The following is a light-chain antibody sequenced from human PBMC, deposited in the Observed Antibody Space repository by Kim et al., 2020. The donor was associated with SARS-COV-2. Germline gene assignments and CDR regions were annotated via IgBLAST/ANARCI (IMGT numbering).Light chain of an antibody. J-gene: IGKJ4*01. V-gene: IGKV3-11*01. CDR3: QQRYTRPLT. CDR1: LIVSSS. Sequence: LSPGETAPPAGRASLIVSSSLGWYQQRPGQAPRLLIYDASNRATGIPARFSGSGSGTDFTLTISSLEPEDFAVYYGQQRYTRPLTFGGGTKVDIK. CDR2: DAS.